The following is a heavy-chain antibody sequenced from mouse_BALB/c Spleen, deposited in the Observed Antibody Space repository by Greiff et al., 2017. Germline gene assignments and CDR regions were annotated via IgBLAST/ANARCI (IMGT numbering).Heavy chain of an antibody. Sequence: EVQVVESGGGLVKPGGSLKLSCAASGFTFSDYYMYWVRQTPEKRLEWVATISDGGSYTYYPDSVKGRFTISRDNAKNNLYLQMSSLKSEDTAMYYCARDGDYGYDGSWFAYWGQGTLVTVSA. V-gene: IGHV5-4*02. D-gene: IGHD2-2*01. J-gene: IGHJ3*01. CDR1: GFTFSDYY. CDR2: ISDGGSYT. CDR3: ARDGDYGYDGSWFAY.